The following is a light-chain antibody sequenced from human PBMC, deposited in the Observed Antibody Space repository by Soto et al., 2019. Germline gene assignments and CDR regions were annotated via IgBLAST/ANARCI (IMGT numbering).Light chain of an antibody. CDR1: SGHSSYA. CDR2: LDSDGSH. CDR3: QTWGTGIHVV. V-gene: IGLV4-69*01. Sequence: QPVLTQSPSASASLGASVKLTCTLSSGHSSYAIAWHQQQPEKGPRYLMKLDSDGSHTKGDAIPDRFSGSSSGAERYLNISSLQSEDEADYYCQTWGTGIHVVFGGGTKLTVL. J-gene: IGLJ2*01.